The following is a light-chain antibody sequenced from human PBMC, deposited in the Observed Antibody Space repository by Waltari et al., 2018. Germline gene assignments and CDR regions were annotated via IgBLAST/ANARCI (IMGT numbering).Light chain of an antibody. CDR1: QSVLYSSNNRNY. CDR3: QQYYTTPWT. V-gene: IGKV4-1*01. J-gene: IGKJ1*01. CDR2: WAS. Sequence: DIVMTQSPDSLAVSLGERATIHCKSSQSVLYSSNNRNYLAWYQQKPGQSPKLAIYWASTREAGVPDRFSGSGSGTDFTLTISSLQAEDVATYYCQQYYTTPWTFGQGTKVEIK.